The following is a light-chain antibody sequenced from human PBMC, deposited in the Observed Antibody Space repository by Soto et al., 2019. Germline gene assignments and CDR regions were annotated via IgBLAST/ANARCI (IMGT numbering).Light chain of an antibody. Sequence: EVVLTQSPGTLSLSPGERATLACRASQGVSSGYLAWYQQKPGQAPSLLIYRASSRATSIPDRFSGSGSGSDFTLTTGRLETEDFAEYYCQQYGSFPLTFGGGTKAVLK. J-gene: IGKJ4*01. CDR1: QGVSSGY. V-gene: IGKV3-20*01. CDR3: QQYGSFPLT. CDR2: RAS.